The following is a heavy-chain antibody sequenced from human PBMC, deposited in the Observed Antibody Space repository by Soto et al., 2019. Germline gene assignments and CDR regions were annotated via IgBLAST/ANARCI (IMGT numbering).Heavy chain of an antibody. CDR3: ARDWESTVSTWSFGAF. Sequence: QVQLVQSGAEVKKPGSSVKVSCKASGGTFSPYTVNWVRQAPGQGLEWMGRIIPFLGVTNYAQKFQARVTLTADTSTPTAYMELSGLRFEDTAVYYCARDWESTVSTWSFGAFWGRGTLVTVYS. D-gene: IGHD3-10*01. V-gene: IGHV1-69*08. J-gene: IGHJ4*02. CDR1: GGTFSPYT. CDR2: IIPFLGVT.